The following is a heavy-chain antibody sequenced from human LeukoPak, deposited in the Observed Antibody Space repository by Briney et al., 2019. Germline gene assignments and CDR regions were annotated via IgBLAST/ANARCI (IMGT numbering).Heavy chain of an antibody. J-gene: IGHJ4*02. CDR1: GGSINGYY. V-gene: IGHV4-59*01. D-gene: IGHD4-17*01. Sequence: SETLSLTCTVSGGSINGYYWSWIRQPPGKGLEWIGYVYYSGSTNYNPSLKSRVTILVDTSRTQLSLKLSSVTAADTVVYYCAREHNGDYLDYWGQGTLVTVSS. CDR2: VYYSGST. CDR3: AREHNGDYLDY.